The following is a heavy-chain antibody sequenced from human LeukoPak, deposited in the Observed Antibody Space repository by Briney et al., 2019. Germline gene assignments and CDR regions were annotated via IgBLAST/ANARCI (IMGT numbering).Heavy chain of an antibody. D-gene: IGHD5-18*01. CDR1: GGSFSGYY. V-gene: IGHV4-34*01. J-gene: IGHJ6*03. CDR3: ARLRGYSYGSRYYYYYYMDV. Sequence: SETLSLTCAVYGGSFSGYYWSWIRQPPGKGLGWIGEINHSGSTNYNPSLKSRVTISVDTSKNQFSLKLSSVTAADTAVYYCARLRGYSYGSRYYYYYYMDVWGKGTTVTVSS. CDR2: INHSGST.